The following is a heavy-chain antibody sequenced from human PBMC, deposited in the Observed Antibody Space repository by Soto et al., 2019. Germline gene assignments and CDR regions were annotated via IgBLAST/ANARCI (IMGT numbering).Heavy chain of an antibody. D-gene: IGHD2-15*01. CDR3: AREGYCTGGSCYSKN. CDR2: ISANNGNT. V-gene: IGHV1-18*01. CDR1: GYTFSNYD. Sequence: QVHLVQSGAEVRKPGASVKVSCKASGYTFSNYDISWVRQAPGQGLEWMGCISANNGNTNYAQKFQGRVTMTTDTSTSTAYMELRSLRSDDTAVYYCAREGYCTGGSCYSKNWGQGTLVTVSS. J-gene: IGHJ4*02.